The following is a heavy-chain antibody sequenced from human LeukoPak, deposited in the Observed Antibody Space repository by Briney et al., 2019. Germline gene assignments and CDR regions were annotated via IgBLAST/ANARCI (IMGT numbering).Heavy chain of an antibody. CDR2: LFYTGNT. D-gene: IGHD6-13*01. V-gene: IGHV4-34*12. J-gene: IGHJ4*02. Sequence: SETLSLTCAVYGGSFSGYYWSWIRQPPGKGLEWIGSLFYTGNTYYNSSLKSRVTISVDTSKNHFSLKLNSVTAADTAVYYCARHGSSWYYFDYWGQGTLVTVSS. CDR3: ARHGSSWYYFDY. CDR1: GGSFSGYY.